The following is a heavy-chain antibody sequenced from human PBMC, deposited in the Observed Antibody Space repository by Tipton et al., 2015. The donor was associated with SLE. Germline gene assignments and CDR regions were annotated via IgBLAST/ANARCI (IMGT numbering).Heavy chain of an antibody. D-gene: IGHD5-24*01. V-gene: IGHV5-51*01. J-gene: IGHJ4*02. Sequence: QLVQSGGEVKKAGESLKISCKGFGYSFPDYWIGWVRQMPGKGLEWMGIIYPRDSDTRYSPSFKGQVTISVDKSISTAYLQWSSLKASDTAMYYCTKHWDNFRYGYWGQGTLVTVSS. CDR3: TKHWDNFRYGY. CDR1: GYSFPDYW. CDR2: IYPRDSDT.